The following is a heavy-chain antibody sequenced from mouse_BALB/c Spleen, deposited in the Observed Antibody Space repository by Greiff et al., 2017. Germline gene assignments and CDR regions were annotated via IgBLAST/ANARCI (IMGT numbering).Heavy chain of an antibody. V-gene: IGHV1-5*01. D-gene: IGHD2-14*01. Sequence: VQLQQSGTVLARPGASVQMSCKASGYCFTSYWMHWVKQRPGQGLEWIGAIYPGNSDTRYNQKFKGKAKLTAVTSASTAYMELSSLTNEDSAVYYCTRAEVGRYYAMDYWGQGTSVTVSS. CDR2: IYPGNSDT. CDR3: TRAEVGRYYAMDY. CDR1: GYCFTSYW. J-gene: IGHJ4*01.